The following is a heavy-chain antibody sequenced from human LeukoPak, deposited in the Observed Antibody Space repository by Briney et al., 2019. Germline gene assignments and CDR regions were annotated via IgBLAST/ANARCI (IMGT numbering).Heavy chain of an antibody. CDR2: MNPNSGNT. CDR1: GYTFTSYD. V-gene: IGHV1-8*01. D-gene: IGHD3-3*01. CDR3: ARGYTTKQRYDFWSGYYTGRIVDLDY. J-gene: IGHJ4*02. Sequence: ASVKVSCKASGYTFTSYDINWVRQATGQGLEWMGWMNPNSGNTGYAQKFQGRVTMTRNTSISTAYMELSSLRSEDTAVYYCARGYTTKQRYDFWSGYYTGRIVDLDYWGQGTLVTVSS.